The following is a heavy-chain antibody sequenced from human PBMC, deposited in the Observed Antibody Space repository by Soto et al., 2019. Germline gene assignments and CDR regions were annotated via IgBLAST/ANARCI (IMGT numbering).Heavy chain of an antibody. CDR1: GFTFSSYA. D-gene: IGHD5-18*01. V-gene: IGHV3-30-3*01. Sequence: QVQLVESGGGVVQPGRSLRLSCAASGFTFSSYAMNWVRQAPGKGLEWMAVISYDGSNKYYADSVKGRFTISRDNSKNTLYLQMNRLRAEDTAVYYCARDPLWGTAMVLWYFDLWGRGTLVTVSS. J-gene: IGHJ2*01. CDR3: ARDPLWGTAMVLWYFDL. CDR2: ISYDGSNK.